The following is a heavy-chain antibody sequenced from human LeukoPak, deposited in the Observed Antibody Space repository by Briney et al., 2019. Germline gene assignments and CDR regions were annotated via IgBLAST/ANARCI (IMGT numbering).Heavy chain of an antibody. J-gene: IGHJ5*02. CDR3: ARHLAGSCYP. D-gene: IGHD2-15*01. CDR1: GGSINSYY. CDR2: IYYSGGT. Sequence: KASETLSLTCTVSGGSINSYYWSWIRQPPGKGLEWIGSIYYSGGTHYNPSLKSRVTISLDTSKNQFSLKLSSVIAVDTATYYCARHLAGSCYPWGQGTLVTVSS. V-gene: IGHV4-59*08.